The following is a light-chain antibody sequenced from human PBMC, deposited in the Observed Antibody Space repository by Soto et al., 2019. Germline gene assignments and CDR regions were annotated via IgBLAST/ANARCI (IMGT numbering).Light chain of an antibody. J-gene: IGKJ3*01. CDR3: QQRSNWTPFFT. CDR1: QSVSSY. V-gene: IGKV3-11*01. Sequence: EIVLTQSPATLSLSPGERATLSCRASQSVSSYLAWYQQKPGQAPRLLIYDASNRATGIPARFSGSGSGTDCTLTISSLESEDFAVYYCQQRSNWTPFFTFGPGTKVYIK. CDR2: DAS.